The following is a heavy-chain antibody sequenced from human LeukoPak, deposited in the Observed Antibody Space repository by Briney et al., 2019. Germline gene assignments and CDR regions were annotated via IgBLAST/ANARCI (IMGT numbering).Heavy chain of an antibody. Sequence: SETLSLTCTVSGGSISSYYWSWIRQPAGKGLEWIGRIYASGSTNYNPSLKSRVTISVDTSKNQFSLKLSSVTAADTAVYYCAVAMVRGVIIKAGFDPWGQGTLVTVSS. CDR2: IYASGST. CDR1: GGSISSYY. D-gene: IGHD3-10*01. CDR3: AVAMVRGVIIKAGFDP. V-gene: IGHV4-4*07. J-gene: IGHJ5*02.